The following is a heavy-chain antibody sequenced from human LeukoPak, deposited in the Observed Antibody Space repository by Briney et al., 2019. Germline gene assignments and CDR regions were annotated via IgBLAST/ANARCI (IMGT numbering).Heavy chain of an antibody. J-gene: IGHJ3*02. CDR3: ARDGIAVAGDAFDI. D-gene: IGHD6-19*01. V-gene: IGHV3-11*01. CDR1: GFTFSDYY. Sequence: GGSLRLSCAASGFTFSDYYMSWIRQAPGKGLEWVSYISSSGSTIYYADSVKGRFTISRDNAKNSLCLQMNSLRAEDTAVYYCARDGIAVAGDAFDIWGQGTMVTVSS. CDR2: ISSSGSTI.